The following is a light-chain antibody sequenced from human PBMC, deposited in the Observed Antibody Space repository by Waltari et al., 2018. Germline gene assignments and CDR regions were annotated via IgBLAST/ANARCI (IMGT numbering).Light chain of an antibody. CDR3: CSYAGANTYV. CDR1: SSVVGSYNL. J-gene: IGLJ1*01. Sequence: QSALTQPASVSGSPGQSITVPCTGPSSVVGSYNLFSWYQHHPPKAPKLMIYEVSKRPSGVSNRFSGSKSGNTASLTISGLQPEDEADYYCCSYAGANTYVFGSGTKVTVL. V-gene: IGLV2-23*02. CDR2: EVS.